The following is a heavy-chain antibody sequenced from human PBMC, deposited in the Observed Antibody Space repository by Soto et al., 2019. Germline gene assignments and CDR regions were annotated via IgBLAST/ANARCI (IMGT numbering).Heavy chain of an antibody. V-gene: IGHV3-30*03. D-gene: IGHD3-22*01. CDR2: ISYDGSNK. CDR1: GFTFSSYG. CDR3: ARGGWLLPKDAFDI. Sequence: QVQLVESGGGVVQPGRSLRLSCAASGFTFSSYGMHWVHQAPGKGLEWVAVISYDGSNKYYADSVKGRFTISRDNSKNTLYLQMNSLRAEDTAVYYCARGGWLLPKDAFDIWGQGTMVTVSS. J-gene: IGHJ3*02.